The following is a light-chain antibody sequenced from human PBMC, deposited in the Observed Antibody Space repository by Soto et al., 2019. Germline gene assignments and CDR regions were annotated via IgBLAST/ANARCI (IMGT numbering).Light chain of an antibody. J-gene: IGKJ1*01. CDR3: QQTYDTPPT. V-gene: IGKV1-39*01. CDR2: GAS. Sequence: GGSVTVACRSRQTISTYLTWYQQKPGKAPKLLIFGASTLQRGVPSRFSGSGSGTEFILTISSLQREDFATYYCQQTYDTPPTFGQGTKVDIK. CDR1: QTISTY.